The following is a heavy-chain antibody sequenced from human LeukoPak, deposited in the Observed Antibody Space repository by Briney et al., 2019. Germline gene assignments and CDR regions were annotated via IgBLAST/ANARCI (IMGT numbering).Heavy chain of an antibody. CDR1: GFTFSSYS. Sequence: PGGSLRLSCAASGFTFSSYSMNWVRQAPGKGLEWVSSISSSSSYIYYADSVKGRFTISRDNSKNTLYLQMNSLRAEDTAVYYCAKGVGATGIDYWGQGTLVTVSS. CDR3: AKGVGATGIDY. J-gene: IGHJ4*02. V-gene: IGHV3-21*01. D-gene: IGHD1-26*01. CDR2: ISSSSSYI.